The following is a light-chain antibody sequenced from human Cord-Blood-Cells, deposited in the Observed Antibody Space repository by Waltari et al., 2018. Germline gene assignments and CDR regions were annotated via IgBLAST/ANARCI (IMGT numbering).Light chain of an antibody. J-gene: IGLJ3*02. CDR1: SSDVGGYNY. CDR2: DVS. CDR3: SSYTSSSTWV. Sequence: QSALTQPPSLSACPGQSITISCTGTSSDVGGYNYVSWYQQPPRKAPKLMIYDVSTRPSGVSNRFSGSKSGNTASLTISGLQAEDEADYYCSSYTSSSTWVFGGGTKLTVL. V-gene: IGLV2-14*01.